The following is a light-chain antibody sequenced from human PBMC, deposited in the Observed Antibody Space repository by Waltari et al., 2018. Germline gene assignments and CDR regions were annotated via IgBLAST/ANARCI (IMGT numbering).Light chain of an antibody. J-gene: IGKJ1*01. Sequence: DIQLTPSPSTLSASAGDRVTLTCRARQSIGRWLAWYQQKPGKAPDLLIYKASTLERGVPSRFSGSGSGTEFTLTITGLQPLDVATYYCQEYDSHWSFGQGTKVEIK. CDR3: QEYDSHWS. CDR2: KAS. V-gene: IGKV1-5*03. CDR1: QSIGRW.